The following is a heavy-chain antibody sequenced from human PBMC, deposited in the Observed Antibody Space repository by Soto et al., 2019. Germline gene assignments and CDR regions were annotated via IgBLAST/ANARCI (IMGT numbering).Heavy chain of an antibody. CDR1: GFICSSYD. D-gene: IGHD2-8*02. Sequence: LRLSCAASGFICSSYDMSWVRQAPGKGLEWVSTILVDGRTFYVDSVKGRFTISRDSSQNMVYLQMNSLTAGDTALYYCAKATATGGGAFDICGHGTMVTVSS. CDR3: AKATATGGGAFDI. V-gene: IGHV3-23*01. CDR2: ILVDGRT. J-gene: IGHJ3*02.